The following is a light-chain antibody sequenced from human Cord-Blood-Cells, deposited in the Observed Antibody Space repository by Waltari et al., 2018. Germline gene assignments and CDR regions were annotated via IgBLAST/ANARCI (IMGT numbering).Light chain of an antibody. CDR2: AAS. Sequence: DIQMTQSPSSLSASVGDRVTITCRASQSISRYLNWDQQKPGKAPKLLIYAASSLQSGVPSRFSGRGSGTDFTLTISSLQPEDFATYYCQQSYSTPYTFGQGTKLEIK. J-gene: IGKJ2*01. CDR3: QQSYSTPYT. CDR1: QSISRY. V-gene: IGKV1-39*01.